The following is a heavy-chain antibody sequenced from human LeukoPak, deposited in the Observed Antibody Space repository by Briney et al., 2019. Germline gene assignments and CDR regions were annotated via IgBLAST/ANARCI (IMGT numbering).Heavy chain of an antibody. Sequence: PSETLSLTCTVSGGSISSGGYYWSWIRQPPGKALEWIGYIYHSGSTYYNPSLKSRVTISVDRSKNQFSLKLSSVTAADTAVYYCARHDYSSSSHFDYWGQGTLVTVSS. CDR2: IYHSGST. CDR1: GGSISSGGYY. V-gene: IGHV4-30-2*01. CDR3: ARHDYSSSSHFDY. D-gene: IGHD6-6*01. J-gene: IGHJ4*02.